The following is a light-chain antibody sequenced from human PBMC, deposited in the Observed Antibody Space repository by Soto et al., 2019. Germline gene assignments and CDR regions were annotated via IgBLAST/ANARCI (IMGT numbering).Light chain of an antibody. CDR1: QSVSSN. V-gene: IGKV3-15*01. Sequence: EIVMTQSPATLSVSPGEGATLSCRASQSVSSNLAWYQQKPGQAPRILIYGASARTTGIPARFSGSGSETEFTLNISSLQSEDFAVDYCQQYNNWPRTFGQGTKVEIK. CDR3: QQYNNWPRT. CDR2: GAS. J-gene: IGKJ1*01.